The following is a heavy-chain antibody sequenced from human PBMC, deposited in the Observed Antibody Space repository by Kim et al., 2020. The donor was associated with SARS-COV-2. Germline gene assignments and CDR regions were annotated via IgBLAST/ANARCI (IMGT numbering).Heavy chain of an antibody. CDR3: ASRRRDFNWFDP. CDR2: IYYSGST. J-gene: IGHJ5*02. V-gene: IGHV4-59*01. Sequence: SETLSLTCTVSGGSISSYYWSWIRQPPGKGLEWIGYIYYSGSTNYNPSLKSRVTISVDTSKNQFSLKLSSVTAADTAVYYCASRRRDFNWFDPWGQGTLVTVSS. CDR1: GGSISSYY.